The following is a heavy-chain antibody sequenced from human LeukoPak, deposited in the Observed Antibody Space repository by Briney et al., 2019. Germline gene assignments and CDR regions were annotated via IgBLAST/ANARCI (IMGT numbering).Heavy chain of an antibody. D-gene: IGHD5-24*01. J-gene: IGHJ4*02. V-gene: IGHV3-21*01. Sequence: PGGSLRLSCAASGFTFSSYSMNWVRQAPGKGLEWVSSISSSSSYIYYADSVKGRFTISRDNAENSLYLQMNSLRAEDTAVYYCARVRGMANDYWGQGTLVTVSS. CDR1: GFTFSSYS. CDR3: ARVRGMANDY. CDR2: ISSSSSYI.